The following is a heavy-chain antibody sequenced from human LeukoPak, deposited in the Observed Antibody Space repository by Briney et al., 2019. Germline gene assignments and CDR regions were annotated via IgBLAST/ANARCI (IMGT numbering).Heavy chain of an antibody. J-gene: IGHJ1*01. Sequence: GRSLRLSCEASGFTFDDYAMHWARQAPGKGLEWVPGISWNRGNIGYADSVKGRFIISRDNAKNSLYLQMNSLRPEDTALYYCAKDKVDDIRGYYYRGAYFQHWGLGTLVIVSS. V-gene: IGHV3-9*01. CDR2: ISWNRGNI. CDR1: GFTFDDYA. CDR3: AKDKVDDIRGYYYRGAYFQH. D-gene: IGHD3-22*01.